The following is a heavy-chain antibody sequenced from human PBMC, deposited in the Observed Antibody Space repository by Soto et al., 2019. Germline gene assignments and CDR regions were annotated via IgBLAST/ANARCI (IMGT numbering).Heavy chain of an antibody. Sequence: SLRLSCAASGSKFDDYAMHWVRPAAGGGLGWVSGIIWIIVFTDYTVSVKGRFTIPTDKAKNTLYLEMDSLTTADTAFNFCAEDRFTGSSLGRDALHLWGTGTMVTVSS. V-gene: IGHV3-9*01. J-gene: IGHJ3*01. CDR3: AEDRFTGSSLGRDALHL. CDR1: GSKFDDYA. D-gene: IGHD7-27*01. CDR2: IIWIIVFT.